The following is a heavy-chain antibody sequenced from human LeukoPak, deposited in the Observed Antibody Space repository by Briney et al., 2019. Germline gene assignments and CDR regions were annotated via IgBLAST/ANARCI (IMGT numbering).Heavy chain of an antibody. CDR1: GYTFTGYY. Sequence: ASVKVSCKASGYTFTGYYMHWVRQAPGQGLEWMGWINPNSGDTNRALKFQGRVTMTRDTSISTAYMELSSLRSEDTAVYYCAAAHRYCSSTSCYAGAPHYYYYGMDVWGQGTTVTVSS. V-gene: IGHV1-2*02. CDR3: AAAHRYCSSTSCYAGAPHYYYYGMDV. CDR2: INPNSGDT. J-gene: IGHJ6*02. D-gene: IGHD2-2*01.